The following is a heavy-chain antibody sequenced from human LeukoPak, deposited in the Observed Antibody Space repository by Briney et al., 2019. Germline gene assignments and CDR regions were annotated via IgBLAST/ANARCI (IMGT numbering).Heavy chain of an antibody. D-gene: IGHD2-15*01. CDR1: GFTFDDYA. V-gene: IGHV3-9*01. J-gene: IGHJ4*02. Sequence: GGSLRLSCAVSGFTFDDYAMHWVRQVPGKGLEWVSGINWNSDSIGYADSVKGRFTISRDNSKNTLYLQMNSLRAEDTAVYYCATDSSPDYWGQGTLVTVSS. CDR2: INWNSDSI. CDR3: ATDSSPDY.